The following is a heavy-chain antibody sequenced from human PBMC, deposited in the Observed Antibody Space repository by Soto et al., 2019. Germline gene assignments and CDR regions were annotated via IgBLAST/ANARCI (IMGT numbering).Heavy chain of an antibody. V-gene: IGHV1-69*08. CDR3: SRRGDDSLSVDFDR. CDR2: IIPVLGPP. J-gene: IGHJ4*02. D-gene: IGHD5-12*01. Sequence: QVQLVQSGAEVKKPGSSVTVSCTVSGDTFSTSTINWVRQAPRQGLEWMGRIIPVLGPPNYSQTFHGRLTITADTSTNTIYMELSSLRSEDTAVYFCSRRGDDSLSVDFDRWGQGTLVTVSS. CDR1: GDTFSTST.